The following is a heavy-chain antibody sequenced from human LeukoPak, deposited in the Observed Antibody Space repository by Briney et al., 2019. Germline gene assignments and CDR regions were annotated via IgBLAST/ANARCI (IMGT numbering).Heavy chain of an antibody. Sequence: PGGSLRLSCAPFGFTFSSYWMHWVRQAPGKGLVWVARIKYDGSSTNYADSVKGRFTISRDNAKKTLYVQMNSLRAEDTAVYYCARALVAGVTLNALDIWGQGTMVTVSS. CDR1: GFTFSSYW. V-gene: IGHV3-74*01. D-gene: IGHD2-15*01. CDR3: ARALVAGVTLNALDI. CDR2: IKYDGSST. J-gene: IGHJ3*02.